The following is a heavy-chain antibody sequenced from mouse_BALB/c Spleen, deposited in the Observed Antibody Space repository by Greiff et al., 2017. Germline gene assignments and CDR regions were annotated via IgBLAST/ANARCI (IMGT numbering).Heavy chain of an antibody. J-gene: IGHJ4*01. D-gene: IGHD2-14*01. CDR1: GFTFSSYA. Sequence: EVKLVESGGGLVKPGGSLKLSCAASGFTFSSYAMSWVRQTPEKRLEWVASISSGGSTYYPDSVKGRFTISRDNARNILYLQMSSLRSEDTAMYYCASYRYDDAMDYWGQGTSVTVSS. CDR2: ISSGGST. V-gene: IGHV5-6-5*01. CDR3: ASYRYDDAMDY.